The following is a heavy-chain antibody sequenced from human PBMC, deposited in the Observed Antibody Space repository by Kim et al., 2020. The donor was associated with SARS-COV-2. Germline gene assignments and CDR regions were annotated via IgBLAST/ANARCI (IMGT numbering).Heavy chain of an antibody. CDR1: GFTFSSYE. D-gene: IGHD6-19*01. CDR2: ISSSGSTI. CDR3: ARDDLGSSGWYYYYYGMDV. J-gene: IGHJ6*02. V-gene: IGHV3-48*03. Sequence: GGSLRLSCAASGFTFSSYEMNWVRQAPGKGLEWVSYISSSGSTIYYADSVKGRFTISRDNAKNSLYLQMNSLRAEDTAVYYCARDDLGSSGWYYYYYGMDVWGQGTTVTVSS.